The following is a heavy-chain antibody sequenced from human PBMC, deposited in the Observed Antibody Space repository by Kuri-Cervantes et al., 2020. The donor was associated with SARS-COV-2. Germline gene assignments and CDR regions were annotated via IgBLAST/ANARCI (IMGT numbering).Heavy chain of an antibody. CDR2: MNPNSGNT. D-gene: IGHD3-22*01. V-gene: IGHV1-8*01. CDR3: ARPEYDSSGYYYDFDY. CDR1: GYTFTSYD. Sequence: ASVKVSCKASGYTFTSYDINWVRQATGQGLEWMGWMNPNSGNTGYAQKFQGRVTMTRNTSISTAYMELSSLRSEDTAVYYCARPEYDSSGYYYDFDYWGQGPLVTVSS. J-gene: IGHJ4*02.